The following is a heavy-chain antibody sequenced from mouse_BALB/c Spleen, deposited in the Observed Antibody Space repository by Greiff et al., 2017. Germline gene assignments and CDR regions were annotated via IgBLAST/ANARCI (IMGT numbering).Heavy chain of an antibody. CDR1: GYTFTSYV. D-gene: IGHD2-4*01. V-gene: IGHV1-14*01. CDR3: AREVVYDHDGHGFAY. Sequence: EVQLQESGPELVKPGASVKMSCKASGYTFTSYVMHWVKQKPGQGLEWIGYINPYNDGTKYNEKFKGKATLTSDKSSSTAYMELSSLTSEDSAVYYCAREVVYDHDGHGFAYWGQGTLVTVSA. CDR2: INPYNDGT. J-gene: IGHJ3*01.